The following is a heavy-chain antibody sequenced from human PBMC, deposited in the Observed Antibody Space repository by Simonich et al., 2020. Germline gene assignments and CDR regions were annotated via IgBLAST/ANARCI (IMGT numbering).Heavy chain of an antibody. CDR3: ARGAGDRAFEI. CDR1: GGTFSSYA. CDR2: IIPILGIA. Sequence: QVQLVQSGAEVTKPGSSVKVSCKASGGTFSSYAISWVRQAPGQGLEWRGGIIPILGIANYAQKCKGRVTITADKSTSTAYRELSSLRSEDTAVYYCARGAGDRAFEIWGQGTMVTVSS. D-gene: IGHD7-27*01. J-gene: IGHJ3*02. V-gene: IGHV1-69*10.